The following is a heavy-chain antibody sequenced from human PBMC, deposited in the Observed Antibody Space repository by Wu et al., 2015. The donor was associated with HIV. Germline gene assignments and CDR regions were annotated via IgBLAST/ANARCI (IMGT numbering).Heavy chain of an antibody. CDR1: GGTFSSYA. CDR2: IIPIFGTA. J-gene: IGHJ3*02. D-gene: IGHD6-25*01. V-gene: IGHV1-69*05. Sequence: QVQLVQSGAEVKKPGSSVKVSCKASGGTFSSYAISWVRQAPGQGLEWMGGIIPIFGTANYAQKFQGRVTITTDESTSTAYMELSSPRSEDTAVYYCATGSXPGFFFLXQRWFAFDIWGQGTMVTVSS. CDR3: ATGSXPGFFFLXQRWFAFDI.